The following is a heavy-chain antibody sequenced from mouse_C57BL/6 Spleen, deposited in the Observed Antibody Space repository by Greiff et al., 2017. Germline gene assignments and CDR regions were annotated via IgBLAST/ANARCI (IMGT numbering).Heavy chain of an antibody. Sequence: VKVVESGPELVKPGASVKISCKASGYAFSSSWMNWVKQRPGKGLEWIGRIYPGDGDTNYNGKFKGKATLTADKSSSTAYMQLSSLTSEDSAVYFCARGGTTVVEYFDYWGQGTTLTVSS. V-gene: IGHV1-82*01. CDR3: ARGGTTVVEYFDY. J-gene: IGHJ2*01. CDR2: IYPGDGDT. D-gene: IGHD1-1*01. CDR1: GYAFSSSW.